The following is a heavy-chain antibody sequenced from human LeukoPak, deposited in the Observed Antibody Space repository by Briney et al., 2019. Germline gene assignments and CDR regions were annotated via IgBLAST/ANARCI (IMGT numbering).Heavy chain of an antibody. CDR2: IYYSGST. CDR3: ARLYYDFWSGYYHDNWFDP. J-gene: IGHJ5*02. Sequence: SETLSLTCTVSDGSISSSSYYWGWIRQPPGKGLEWIGSIYYSGSTYYNPSLKSRVTISVDTSKNQFSLKLSSVTAADTAVYYCARLYYDFWSGYYHDNWFDPWGQGTLVTVSS. D-gene: IGHD3-3*01. V-gene: IGHV4-39*01. CDR1: DGSISSSSYY.